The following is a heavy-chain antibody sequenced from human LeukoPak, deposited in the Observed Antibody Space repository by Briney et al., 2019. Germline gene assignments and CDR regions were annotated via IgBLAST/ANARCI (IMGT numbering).Heavy chain of an antibody. D-gene: IGHD4-17*01. CDR3: ARDRSPYGAGNWFDT. Sequence: AGGSLRLSCAASGFTVSGNYMSWVRQAPGKGLEWVSSISSTSLYIYYTDSVKGRFTISRDNAKNSLYLQMNSLRADDTAVYFCARDRSPYGAGNWFDTWGQGTLVTVSS. J-gene: IGHJ5*02. CDR2: ISSTSLYI. V-gene: IGHV3-21*01. CDR1: GFTVSGNY.